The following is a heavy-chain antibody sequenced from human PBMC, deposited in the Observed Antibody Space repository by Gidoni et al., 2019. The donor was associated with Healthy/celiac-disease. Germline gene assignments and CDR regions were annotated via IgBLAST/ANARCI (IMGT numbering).Heavy chain of an antibody. CDR1: GGTFSSYA. CDR3: ARDKRFGEYNSYYFDY. CDR2: IIPIFGTA. Sequence: QVQLVQSGAEVKKPGSSVKVSCKASGGTFSSYAISWVRQAPGQGLEWMGGIIPIFGTANYAQKFQGRVTITADESTSTAYMELSSLRSEDTAVYYCARDKRFGEYNSYYFDYWGQGTLVTVSS. D-gene: IGHD3-10*01. V-gene: IGHV1-69*01. J-gene: IGHJ4*02.